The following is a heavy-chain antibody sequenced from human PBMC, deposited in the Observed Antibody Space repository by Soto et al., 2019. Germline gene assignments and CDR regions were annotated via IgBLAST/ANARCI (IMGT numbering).Heavy chain of an antibody. CDR2: ISGSGGST. D-gene: IGHD3-3*01. V-gene: IGHV3-23*01. J-gene: IGHJ4*02. CDR1: GFTFSSYA. CDR3: AKDRHYDFWSGYYLDY. Sequence: GGSLRLSCAASGFTFSSYAMSWVRQAPGKGLEWVSAISGSGGSTYYADSVKGRFTISRDNSKNTLYLQMNSLRAEDTAVYYCAKDRHYDFWSGYYLDYWGQGTLVTVSS.